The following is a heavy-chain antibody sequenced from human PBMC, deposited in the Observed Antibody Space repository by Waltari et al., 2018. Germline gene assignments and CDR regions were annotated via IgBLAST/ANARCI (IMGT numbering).Heavy chain of an antibody. J-gene: IGHJ4*02. D-gene: IGHD3-3*01. CDR3: AREDTIFGVVIPYYFDY. CDR1: GGTFSSYA. Sequence: QVQLVQSGAEVKKPGSSVKVSCKASGGTFSSYAISWVRQAPGQGLEWMGGIIPIFGTANYAQKFQGRVTITADESTSTAYMELSSLRSEDTAVYYCAREDTIFGVVIPYYFDYWGQGTLVTVSS. CDR2: IIPIFGTA. V-gene: IGHV1-69*13.